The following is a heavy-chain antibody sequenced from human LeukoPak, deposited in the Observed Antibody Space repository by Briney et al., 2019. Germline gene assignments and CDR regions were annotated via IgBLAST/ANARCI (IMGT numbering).Heavy chain of an antibody. CDR1: GFTFSSYE. Sequence: GGSLRLSCAASGFTFSSYEMNWVRQAPGKGLEWVSYIISRGITIYYTDSVKGRFTISRDNAKNSLYLQMNSLRAEDTAVYYCARGPSGSYGVYFDYWGRGTLVTVSS. CDR3: ARGPSGSYGVYFDY. CDR2: IISRGITI. D-gene: IGHD1-26*01. J-gene: IGHJ4*02. V-gene: IGHV3-48*03.